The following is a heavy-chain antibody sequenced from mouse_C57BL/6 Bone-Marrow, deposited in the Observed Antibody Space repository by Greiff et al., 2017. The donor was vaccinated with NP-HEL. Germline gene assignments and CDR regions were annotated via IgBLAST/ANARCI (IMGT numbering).Heavy chain of an antibody. J-gene: IGHJ1*03. Sequence: EVKLVESGGGLVKPGGSLKLSCAASGFTFSSYAMSWVRQTPEKRLEWVATISDGGSYTYYPDNVKGRFTISRDNAKNNLYLQMSHLKSEDTAMHYCARDSGNYPWYFDVWGTGTTVTVSS. CDR2: ISDGGSYT. V-gene: IGHV5-4*01. CDR3: ARDSGNYPWYFDV. CDR1: GFTFSSYA. D-gene: IGHD2-1*01.